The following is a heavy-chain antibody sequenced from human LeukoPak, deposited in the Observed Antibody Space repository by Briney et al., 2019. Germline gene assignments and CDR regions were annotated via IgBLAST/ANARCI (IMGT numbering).Heavy chain of an antibody. CDR2: IYYSGST. Sequence: PSETLSLTCTVSGGSISSSSYYWGWIRQPPGKGLEWIGSIYYSGSTYYNPSLKSRVTISVDTSKNQFSLKLSSVTAADTAVYYCARHYYDYVWGSHRYLRAFDIWGQGTMVTVSS. J-gene: IGHJ3*02. D-gene: IGHD3-16*02. CDR3: ARHYYDYVWGSHRYLRAFDI. CDR1: GGSISSSSYY. V-gene: IGHV4-39*01.